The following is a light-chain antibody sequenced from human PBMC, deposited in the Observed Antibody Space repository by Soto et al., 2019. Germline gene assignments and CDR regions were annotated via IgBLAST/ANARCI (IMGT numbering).Light chain of an antibody. V-gene: IGLV2-23*02. CDR2: EVS. Sequence: QFALTQPASVSGSPGQSITISCTGTTSDVGSYDLVSWYQQHPGKAPKLMIYEVSTRPSGVSNRLYGSKSGNTASLTISGLQAEDEADYYCCSSAGSTTLVFGGGTKLTVL. CDR1: TSDVGSYDL. CDR3: CSSAGSTTLV. J-gene: IGLJ3*02.